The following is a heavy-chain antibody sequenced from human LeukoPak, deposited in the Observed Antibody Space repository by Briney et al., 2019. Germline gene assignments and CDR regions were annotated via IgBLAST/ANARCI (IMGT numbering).Heavy chain of an antibody. CDR3: VISSTWYRGYDD. D-gene: IGHD6-13*01. CDR1: GFTFSNYW. CDR2: IYNDGTT. Sequence: PGGSLRLSCAASGFTFSNYWMHWVRQVPGKGLEWVSVIYNDGTTHYADSVKGRFTISRDNSKNTLYLQMNSLRVEDMAVYYCVISSTWYRGYDDWGQGTLVTVSS. V-gene: IGHV3-53*01. J-gene: IGHJ4*02.